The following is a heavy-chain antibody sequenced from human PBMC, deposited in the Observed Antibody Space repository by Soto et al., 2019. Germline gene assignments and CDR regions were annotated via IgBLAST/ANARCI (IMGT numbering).Heavy chain of an antibody. CDR2: VFYTGFT. J-gene: IGHJ4*02. Sequence: SETLSVTCAVSGASISGSYYYWAWLRQSPGKGPEWIGSVFYTGFTSYNPSLESRVSVSVDTSKSQFSLKLSAVTAADTAAYYCATSQKGYNWNYFDHWGQGALVTVSS. CDR3: ATSQKGYNWNYFDH. D-gene: IGHD1-20*01. V-gene: IGHV4-39*01. CDR1: GASISGSYYY.